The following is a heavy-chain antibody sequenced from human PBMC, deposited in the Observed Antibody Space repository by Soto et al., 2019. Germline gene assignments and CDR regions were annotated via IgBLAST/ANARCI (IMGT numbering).Heavy chain of an antibody. CDR1: GGSIGRGGSH. D-gene: IGHD7-27*01. Sequence: QVHLQESGPGVVKPSETLSLTCSVSGGSIGRGGSHWTWIRQHPGKGLEWIGDIYYNGNTQYNPSLRSRVIISIDTSKNKFFLNLSSLTAADTAVYYCARLGSHKDFDSWGQGTLVTVTS. CDR3: ARLGSHKDFDS. J-gene: IGHJ4*02. CDR2: IYYNGNT. V-gene: IGHV4-31*03.